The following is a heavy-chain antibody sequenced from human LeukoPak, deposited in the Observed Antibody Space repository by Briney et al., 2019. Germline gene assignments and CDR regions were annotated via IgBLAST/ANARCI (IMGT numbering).Heavy chain of an antibody. V-gene: IGHV3-53*01. CDR3: ARGVEPLAANTLAY. Sequence: GGSLRLSCAASGFSVITNDMTWVRQAPGKGLEWVSVLYSDGNTKYADSVQGRFTISRDNSNNTLYLEMNSLSPDDTAVYYCARGVEPLAANTLAYWGQGTLVTVSS. J-gene: IGHJ4*02. CDR2: LYSDGNT. CDR1: GFSVITND. D-gene: IGHD1-14*01.